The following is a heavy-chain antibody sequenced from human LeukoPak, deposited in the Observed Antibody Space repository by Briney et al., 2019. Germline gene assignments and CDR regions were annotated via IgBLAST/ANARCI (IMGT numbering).Heavy chain of an antibody. CDR3: ARSGSGVVAGTVDY. Sequence: SETPSLTRTVSGGSISTSYWRSIRQPPGKGLEWIGYIYYSGSTNYNPSLKSRVTISIDTSKNQFSLKLSSVTAADTAVYYCARSGSGVVAGTVDYCGQGSLVTVSS. D-gene: IGHD6-19*01. CDR2: IYYSGST. CDR1: GGSISTSY. V-gene: IGHV4-59*01. J-gene: IGHJ4*02.